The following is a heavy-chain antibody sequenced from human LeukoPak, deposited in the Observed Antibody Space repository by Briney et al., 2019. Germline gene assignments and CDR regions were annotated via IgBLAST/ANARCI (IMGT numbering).Heavy chain of an antibody. CDR2: INPNSGGT. J-gene: IGHJ4*02. V-gene: IGHV1-2*02. CDR1: GYTSTGYY. D-gene: IGHD6-19*01. Sequence: RASVKVSCKASGYTSTGYYMHWVRQAPGQGLEWMGWINPNSGGTNYAQKFQGRVTITADESTSTAYMELSSLRSEDTAVYYCARDLFEQQWLVLGYWGQGTLVTVSS. CDR3: ARDLFEQQWLVLGY.